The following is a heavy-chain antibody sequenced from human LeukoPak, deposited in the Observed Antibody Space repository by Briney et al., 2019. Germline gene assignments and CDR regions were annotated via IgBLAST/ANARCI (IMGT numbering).Heavy chain of an antibody. Sequence: PSEALSLTCTVSGGSISSYYWSWIRQPPGKGLEWIGYIYYSGSTNYNPSLKSRVTISVDTSKNQFSLKLSSVTAADTAVYYCARAPGVAVAGGIDYWGQGTLVTVSS. D-gene: IGHD6-19*01. CDR3: ARAPGVAVAGGIDY. CDR2: IYYSGST. J-gene: IGHJ4*02. V-gene: IGHV4-59*01. CDR1: GGSISSYY.